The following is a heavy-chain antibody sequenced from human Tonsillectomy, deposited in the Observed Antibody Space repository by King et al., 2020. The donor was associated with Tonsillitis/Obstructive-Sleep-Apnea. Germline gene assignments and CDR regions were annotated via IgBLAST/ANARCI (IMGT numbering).Heavy chain of an antibody. V-gene: IGHV4-59*01. J-gene: IGHJ6*03. CDR1: GGSTSNYY. D-gene: IGHD3/OR15-3a*01. CDR3: AREGWTEGPTTAGYYYHYYMDV. CDR2: IYDSGST. Sequence: VQLQESGPGLVKPSETLSLTCTVSGGSTSNYYWTWLRQPPGKGLAWIGYIYDSGSTNYNPSLRSRVSISVDKSKNQFSLKLTSVTAADTAVYFCAREGWTEGPTTAGYYYHYYMDVWGKGTAVTVSS.